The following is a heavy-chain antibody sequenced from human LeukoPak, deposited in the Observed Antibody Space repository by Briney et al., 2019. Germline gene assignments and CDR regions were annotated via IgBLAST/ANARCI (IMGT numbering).Heavy chain of an antibody. V-gene: IGHV3-21*01. D-gene: IGHD6-19*01. CDR2: ISSSSRYI. Sequence: GGSLRLSCAASGFTFSSYSMNWVRQAPGKGLEWVSSISSSSRYIYYADSVKGRFTISRDNAKNSLYLQMNSLRAEDTAVYYCASSIAVAGYDYFDYWGQGTLVTVSS. CDR1: GFTFSSYS. J-gene: IGHJ4*02. CDR3: ASSIAVAGYDYFDY.